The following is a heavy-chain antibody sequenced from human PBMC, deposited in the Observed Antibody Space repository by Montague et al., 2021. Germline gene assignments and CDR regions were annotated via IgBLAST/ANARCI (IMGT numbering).Heavy chain of an antibody. J-gene: IGHJ4*02. CDR1: GGSLTKNF. CDR3: TSGRGPFDY. D-gene: IGHD3-10*01. CDR2: VSHIGTT. V-gene: IGHV4-34*01. Sequence: SETLSLTCGVSGGSLTKNFYKWICHPPAQGQERICVVSHIGTTNYTPSLKSRVTMSVDKSKNQFSLTLRSATAAHTGVYYCTSGRGPFDYWGQGTVVTVSS.